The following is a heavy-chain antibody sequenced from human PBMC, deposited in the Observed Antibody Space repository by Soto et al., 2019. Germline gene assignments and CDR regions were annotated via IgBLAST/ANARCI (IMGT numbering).Heavy chain of an antibody. CDR1: GFTFSGYS. J-gene: IGHJ4*02. V-gene: IGHV3-23*01. CDR2: ITTGDST. D-gene: IGHD3-16*01. CDR3: ARRYGNFDY. Sequence: EVRLLESGGGLVQPGGSLRLSCAASGFTFSGYSMSWVRQAPGKGLEWVSSITTGDSTYFADSVKGRFTISRDNSKNTVYLQLNSLRAEDTAIYYCARRYGNFDYWGQGTLVTVSS.